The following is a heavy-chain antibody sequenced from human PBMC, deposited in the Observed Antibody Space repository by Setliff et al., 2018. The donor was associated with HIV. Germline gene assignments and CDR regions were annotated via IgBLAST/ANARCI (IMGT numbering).Heavy chain of an antibody. J-gene: IGHJ4*02. CDR1: GYTFTSDY. V-gene: IGHV1-46*01. CDR2: INPAGSPT. D-gene: IGHD2-15*01. Sequence: ASVKVSCKASGYTFTSDYIHWVRQAPGQGLEWMGIINPAGSPTIYAQKFQGRVTMTRDTSTSTVYMELSSLRSEDTAVYYCARDGVVVVAASNYYFDYWGQGTLVTVSS. CDR3: ARDGVVVVAASNYYFDY.